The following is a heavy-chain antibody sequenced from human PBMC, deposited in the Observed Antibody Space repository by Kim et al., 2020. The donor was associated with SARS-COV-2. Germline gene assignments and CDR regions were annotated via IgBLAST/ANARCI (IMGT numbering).Heavy chain of an antibody. D-gene: IGHD3-10*01. J-gene: IGHJ4*02. CDR3: ARDAMARYYNGSGTFLY. CDR2: IKQDGSEK. CDR1: GFTFSSYW. V-gene: IGHV3-7*03. Sequence: GGSLRLSCGASGFTFSSYWMSWVRQAPGKGLEWVANIKQDGSEKYYVDSVKGRFTISRDNAKNSLYLQMNSLRAEDTAVYYCARDAMARYYNGSGTFLYWGQGTLVTVSS.